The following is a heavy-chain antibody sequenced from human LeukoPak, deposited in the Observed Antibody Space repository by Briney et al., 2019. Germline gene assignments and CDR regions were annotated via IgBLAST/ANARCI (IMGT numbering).Heavy chain of an antibody. CDR2: IKQDGSEK. J-gene: IGHJ4*02. CDR3: ARGLNRGFEY. Sequence: QAGGSLRLPCAAAGFTFSGYWMSWGRQAPGKGLEWVANIKQDGSEKYYVDSVKGRFTISRDNAKNSLYLQMNSLRAEDTAVYYCARGLNRGFEYWGQGTLVTVSS. V-gene: IGHV3-7*03. D-gene: IGHD7-27*01. CDR1: GFTFSGYW.